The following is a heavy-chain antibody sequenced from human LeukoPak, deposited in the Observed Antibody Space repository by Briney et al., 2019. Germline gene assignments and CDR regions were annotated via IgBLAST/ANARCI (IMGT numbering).Heavy chain of an antibody. CDR2: IYDGNNA. J-gene: IGHJ5*01. V-gene: IGHV3-53*01. D-gene: IGHD3-10*01. CDR1: EFTVSSTY. CDR3: ARWNVDQDSGSYWWFDS. Sequence: GGSPRLSCAASEFTVSSTYMSWVRQAPGKGLEWVSVIYDGNNAYYADSVRGRFTISRDTSKNTMYLQMNSLRGDDTAVYYCARWNVDQDSGSYWWFDSWGQGTLVTVSS.